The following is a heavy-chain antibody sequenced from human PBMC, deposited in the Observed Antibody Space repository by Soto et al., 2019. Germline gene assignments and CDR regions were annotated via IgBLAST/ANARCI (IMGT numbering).Heavy chain of an antibody. Sequence: PSETLSLTCTVSGGSISSYYWSWIRQPPGKGLEWIGYIYYSGSTNYNPSLKSRVTISVDTSKNQFSLKLSSVTAADTAVYYCARQVVVGRSSFYYMDGWGKGTTVTVSS. J-gene: IGHJ6*03. D-gene: IGHD6-6*01. V-gene: IGHV4-59*08. CDR3: ARQVVVGRSSFYYMDG. CDR2: IYYSGST. CDR1: GGSISSYY.